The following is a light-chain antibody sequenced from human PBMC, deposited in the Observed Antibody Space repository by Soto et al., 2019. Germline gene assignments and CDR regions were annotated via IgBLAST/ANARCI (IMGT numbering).Light chain of an antibody. CDR2: RDN. CDR3: AAWDDSLSGVV. V-gene: IGLV1-47*01. J-gene: IGLJ2*01. CDR1: SSNIGSNY. Sequence: QSVPTQPPSASETPGQRVTISCSGSSSNIGSNYVYWYQQLPGTAPKLLIYRDNQRPSGVPDRFSGSKSGTSASLAISGLRSEDDADYYCAAWDDSLSGVVFGGGTQLTVL.